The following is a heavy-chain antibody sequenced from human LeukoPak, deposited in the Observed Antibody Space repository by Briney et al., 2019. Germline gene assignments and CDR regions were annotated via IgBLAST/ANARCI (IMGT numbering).Heavy chain of an antibody. CDR2: IIPIFGTA. Sequence: SVKVSCKASGYTFTSYDINWVRQAPGQGLEWMGGIIPIFGTANYAQKFQGRVTITADESTSTAYMELSSLRFEDTAVYYCAREGVGATKRGAFDYWGQGTLVTVSS. J-gene: IGHJ4*02. V-gene: IGHV1-69*13. CDR1: GYTFTSYD. CDR3: AREGVGATKRGAFDY. D-gene: IGHD1-26*01.